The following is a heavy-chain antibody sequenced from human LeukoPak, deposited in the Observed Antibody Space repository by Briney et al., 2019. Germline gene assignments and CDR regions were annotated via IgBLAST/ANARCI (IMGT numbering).Heavy chain of an antibody. Sequence: GGSLRLSCAASGFTLSSYGMHWVRQAPGKGLEWVAFIRYDGSNKYYADSVKGRFTISRDNSKNTLYLQINSLRAEDTAVYYCAKDRVGARPRNYFDYWGQGTLVSVSS. D-gene: IGHD1-26*01. CDR1: GFTLSSYG. CDR3: AKDRVGARPRNYFDY. J-gene: IGHJ4*02. CDR2: IRYDGSNK. V-gene: IGHV3-30*02.